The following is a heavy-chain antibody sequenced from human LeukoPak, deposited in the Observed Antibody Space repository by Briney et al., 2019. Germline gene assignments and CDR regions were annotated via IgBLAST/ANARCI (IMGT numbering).Heavy chain of an antibody. J-gene: IGHJ6*02. Sequence: ASVKVSCKTSGYTFTNYGISWVRQAPGQGLEWMGWISTYNGNTNYAQKLQGRLTMTTDTSTRTAYMELRSLRSDDTAVYYCATYSYAYGMDVWGQGTTVTVSS. CDR2: ISTYNGNT. CDR3: ATYSYAYGMDV. D-gene: IGHD5-18*01. V-gene: IGHV1-18*01. CDR1: GYTFTNYG.